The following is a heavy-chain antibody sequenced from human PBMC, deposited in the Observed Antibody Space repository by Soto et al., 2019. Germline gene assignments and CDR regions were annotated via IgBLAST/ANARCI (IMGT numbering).Heavy chain of an antibody. Sequence: GGSLRLSCAASGFTFSDIGMSWVRQAPGKGLEWVSVISASGDATYYAASVKGRFTLSSYNSKNTMYLQMHSMTVADTAVYYYSKKVTIYAVDRIDYWGQGTQVTVSS. CDR3: SKKVTIYAVDRIDY. CDR2: ISASGDAT. D-gene: IGHD3-3*01. CDR1: GFTFSDIG. V-gene: IGHV3-23*01. J-gene: IGHJ4*02.